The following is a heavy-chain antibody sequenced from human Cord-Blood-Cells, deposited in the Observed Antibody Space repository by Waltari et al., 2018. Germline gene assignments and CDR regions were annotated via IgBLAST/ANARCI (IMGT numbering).Heavy chain of an antibody. CDR2: IYYNGST. J-gene: IGHJ4*02. CDR1: GGSISSHY. V-gene: IGHV4-59*11. Sequence: QVQLQESGPGLVKPSETLSLTCTVSGGSISSHYWSWIRQPPGKGLEWIGYIYYNGSTNYNPSLKSRVTISVDTSKNQFSLKLSSVTAADTAVYYCAALELDYWGQGTLVTVSS. CDR3: AALELDY.